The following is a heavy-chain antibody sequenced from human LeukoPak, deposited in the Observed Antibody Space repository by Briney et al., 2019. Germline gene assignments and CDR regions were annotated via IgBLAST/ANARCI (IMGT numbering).Heavy chain of an antibody. J-gene: IGHJ4*02. V-gene: IGHV3-30-3*01. CDR2: ISYDGSKK. Sequence: PGGSLRLSCAASGFTFSSYPLHWVRQVPGKGLEWVAVISYDGSKKYYADSVKGRFTISRDNSKNTLYLQMNSLKPEDTAVYYCARDFGAGREEPKYSFDYWGQGILVTVSS. D-gene: IGHD3-10*01. CDR3: ARDFGAGREEPKYSFDY. CDR1: GFTFSSYP.